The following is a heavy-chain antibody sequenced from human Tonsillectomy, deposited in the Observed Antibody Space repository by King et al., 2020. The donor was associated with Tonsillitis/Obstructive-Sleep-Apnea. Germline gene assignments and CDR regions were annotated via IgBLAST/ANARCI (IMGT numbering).Heavy chain of an antibody. CDR3: ERQNYDSSGYYYPYYYYYMDV. CDR2: FYYSGGT. D-gene: IGHD3-22*01. V-gene: IGHV4-39*01. CDR1: GGSISSSSYY. J-gene: IGHJ6*03. Sequence: QLQESGPGLVKPSETLSLTCTVSGGSISSSSYYWGWIRQPPGKGLEWIGSFYYSGGTYYNPSLKSRLTISVDTSKNQFSLKLSSLTAADTAVYYCERQNYDSSGYYYPYYYYYMDVWGKGTTVTVSS.